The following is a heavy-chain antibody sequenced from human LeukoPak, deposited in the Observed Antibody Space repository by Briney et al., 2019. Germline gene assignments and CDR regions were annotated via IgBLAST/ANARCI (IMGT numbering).Heavy chain of an antibody. CDR2: SYYSGST. CDR3: ARHETFTHRGGYSYGFDY. J-gene: IGHJ4*02. D-gene: IGHD5-18*01. Sequence: SETLSLTCTVSGGSISSYYWSLIRPPPGKGLEWIGYSYYSGSTNYNPSLKSRVTISVDTSKNQFSLNLSSVTAADTAVYYCARHETFTHRGGYSYGFDYWGQGTLVTVSS. CDR1: GGSISSYY. V-gene: IGHV4-59*08.